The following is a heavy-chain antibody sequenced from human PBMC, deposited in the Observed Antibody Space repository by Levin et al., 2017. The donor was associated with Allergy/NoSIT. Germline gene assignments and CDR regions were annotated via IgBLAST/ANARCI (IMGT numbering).Heavy chain of an antibody. CDR1: GGSITSSSYY. V-gene: IGHV4-39*01. D-gene: IGHD3-16*01. CDR3: ARHSDRVPPFGFDP. J-gene: IGHJ5*02. CDR2: IYYSGST. Sequence: SETLSLTCSVSGGSITSSSYYWGWIRQPPGKGLEWIGTIYYSGSTYYNPSLKSRVTISVDTSKNQFSLKLRSVTAADTAVYYGARHSDRVPPFGFDPWGQGTLVTVSS.